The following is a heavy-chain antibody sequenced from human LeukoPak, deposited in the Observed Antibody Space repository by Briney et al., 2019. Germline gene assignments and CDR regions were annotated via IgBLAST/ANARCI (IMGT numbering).Heavy chain of an antibody. Sequence: SETLSLTCTVSGGSISSYYWSWIRQPPGKGLEWIGYIYYSGSTHSNPSLKSRVTISVDTSKNQISLKLSSVTAADTAVYYCARTYCRGGSCHFDYWGQGTLVTVSS. J-gene: IGHJ4*02. CDR3: ARTYCRGGSCHFDY. CDR1: GGSISSYY. D-gene: IGHD2-15*01. CDR2: IYYSGST. V-gene: IGHV4-59*08.